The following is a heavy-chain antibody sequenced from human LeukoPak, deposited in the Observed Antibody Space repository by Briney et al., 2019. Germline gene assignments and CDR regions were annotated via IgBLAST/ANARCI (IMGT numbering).Heavy chain of an antibody. V-gene: IGHV5-51*01. CDR1: GYSFTSYW. J-gene: IGHJ6*03. CDR3: ARTYYDLWSGYLYYYMDV. D-gene: IGHD3-3*01. CDR2: IYPGDSDT. Sequence: KAGESLKISCKGSGYSFTSYWIGWVRQMPGKGLEWMGIIYPGDSDTRYSPSFQGQVTISADKSISTAYLQWSSLKASDTAMYYCARTYYDLWSGYLYYYMDVWGKGTTVTVSS.